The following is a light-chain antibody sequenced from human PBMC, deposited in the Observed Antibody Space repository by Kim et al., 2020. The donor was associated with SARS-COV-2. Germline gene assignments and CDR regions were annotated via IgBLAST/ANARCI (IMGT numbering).Light chain of an antibody. J-gene: IGLJ3*02. CDR3: NSYAGSSALV. Sequence: QSALTQPPSASGSPGQSVTISCTGTSSDVGGYNYVSWYQQHPGKAPKLMIYDVTNRPSGVPDRFSGSKSGNTASLTVSGLQAEDEADYYCNSYAGSSALVFGGGTQLTVL. CDR1: SSDVGGYNY. CDR2: DVT. V-gene: IGLV2-8*01.